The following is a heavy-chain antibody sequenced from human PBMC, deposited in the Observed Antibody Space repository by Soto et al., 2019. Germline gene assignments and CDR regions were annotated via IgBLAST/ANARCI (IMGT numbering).Heavy chain of an antibody. CDR2: IWYDGSNK. V-gene: IGHV3-33*01. Sequence: GGSLRLSCAASGFTFSSYGMHWVRQAPGKGLEWVAVIWYDGSNKYYADSVKGRFTISGDNSKNTLYLQMNSLRAEDTAVYYCAREPETVASPFDYWGQGTLVTVSS. CDR3: AREPETVASPFDY. J-gene: IGHJ4*02. CDR1: GFTFSSYG. D-gene: IGHD6-19*01.